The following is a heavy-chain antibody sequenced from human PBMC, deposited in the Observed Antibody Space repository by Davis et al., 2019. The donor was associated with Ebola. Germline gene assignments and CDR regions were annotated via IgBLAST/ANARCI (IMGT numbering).Heavy chain of an antibody. J-gene: IGHJ6*04. CDR3: ARAVNYYYYGMDV. Sequence: GESLKISCAASGFTFSSYSMHWVRQAPGKGLEWVSSISSSSSYIYYADSVKGRFTISRDNAKNSLYLQMNSLRAEDTAVYYCARAVNYYYYGMDVWGKGTTVTVSS. D-gene: IGHD4-17*01. CDR2: ISSSSSYI. V-gene: IGHV3-21*01. CDR1: GFTFSSYS.